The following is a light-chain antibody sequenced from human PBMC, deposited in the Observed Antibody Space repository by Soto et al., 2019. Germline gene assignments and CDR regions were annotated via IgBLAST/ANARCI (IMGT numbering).Light chain of an antibody. CDR3: SSYTSSSSVV. Sequence: QSALTQPTSVSGSPGQSITISCTGTSSDIGAYNYVSWYQQHPGKAPNLMIRDVRNRPSGVSNRFSGSKSGNTASLTISGLQAEDEADYYCSSYTSSSSVVFGGGTKLTVL. CDR2: DVR. CDR1: SSDIGAYNY. J-gene: IGLJ2*01. V-gene: IGLV2-14*03.